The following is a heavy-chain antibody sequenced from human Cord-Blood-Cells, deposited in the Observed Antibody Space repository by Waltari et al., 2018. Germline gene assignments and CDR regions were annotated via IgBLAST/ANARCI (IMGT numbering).Heavy chain of an antibody. J-gene: IGHJ3*02. CDR1: GGSISSSSSY. V-gene: IGHV4-39*01. CDR2: IYYSGST. CDR3: ARSTVVVPAANAFDI. D-gene: IGHD2-2*01. Sequence: QLQLQESGPGLVKPSETLSLTCTVSGGSISSSSSYWGVIRQPPGKGLEWIGSIYYSGSTYYNPSLKSRVTISVDTSKNQFSLKLSSVTAADTAVYYCARSTVVVPAANAFDIWGQGTMVTVSS.